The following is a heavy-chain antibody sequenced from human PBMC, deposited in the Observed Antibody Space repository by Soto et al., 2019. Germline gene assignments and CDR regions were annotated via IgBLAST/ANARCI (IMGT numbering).Heavy chain of an antibody. CDR3: AREVAGMVFFDY. CDR1: GGSISGYY. V-gene: IGHV4-4*07. CDR2: IYTSGTT. D-gene: IGHD6-19*01. Sequence: SETLSLTCTVSGGSISGYYWNWIRQPAGKGLEWIGRIYTSGTTNYNPSLKGRVTMSVDTSKNQFSLKLSSMTAADTAVYYCAREVAGMVFFDYWGQGTLVTVSS. J-gene: IGHJ4*02.